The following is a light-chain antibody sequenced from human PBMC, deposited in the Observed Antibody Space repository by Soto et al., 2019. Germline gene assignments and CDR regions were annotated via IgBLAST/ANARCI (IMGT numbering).Light chain of an antibody. J-gene: IGKJ2*01. V-gene: IGKV1-33*01. CDR1: QDISKF. Sequence: DVPLTQSPSSLSASVGDRVTITCQASQDISKFLNWYQQKPGKAPNLLIYDASNLETGVPSRFSGSGSGTFFTFTITGLQPEDFATYYCQQYENLPSFGQGTKLEIK. CDR3: QQYENLPS. CDR2: DAS.